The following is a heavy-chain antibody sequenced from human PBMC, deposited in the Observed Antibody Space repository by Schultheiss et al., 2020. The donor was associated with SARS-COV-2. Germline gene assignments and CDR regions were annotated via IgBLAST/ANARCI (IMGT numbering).Heavy chain of an antibody. Sequence: SETLSLTCTVSGGSISSYYWSWIRQPPGKGLEWIGYIYYSGSTYYNPSLKSRVTISVDTSKNQFSLKLSSVTAADTAVYYCARHGNQWLDYFDYWGQGTLVTVSS. CDR2: IYYSGST. V-gene: IGHV4-59*08. CDR3: ARHGNQWLDYFDY. J-gene: IGHJ4*02. D-gene: IGHD6-19*01. CDR1: GGSISSYY.